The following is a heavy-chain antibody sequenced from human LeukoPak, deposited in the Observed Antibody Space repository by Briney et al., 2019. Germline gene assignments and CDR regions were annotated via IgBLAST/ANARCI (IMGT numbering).Heavy chain of an antibody. Sequence: SGGSLRLSCAASGFTFGSYGMHWVRQAPGKGLEWVSSISRSGSTKYYADSVKGRFTISRDNAKNSLYLQMNSLRAEDTAVYYCARAPSDYGDYEDETYYYYMDVWGKGTTVTVSS. CDR1: GFTFGSYG. CDR3: ARAPSDYGDYEDETYYYYMDV. J-gene: IGHJ6*03. CDR2: ISRSGSTK. D-gene: IGHD4-17*01. V-gene: IGHV3-48*01.